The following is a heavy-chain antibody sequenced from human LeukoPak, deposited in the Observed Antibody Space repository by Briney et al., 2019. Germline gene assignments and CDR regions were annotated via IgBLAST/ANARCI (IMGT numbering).Heavy chain of an antibody. D-gene: IGHD2-2*01. J-gene: IGHJ4*02. CDR3: ARNTLYCSSTSCYDY. CDR2: IYYSGST. CDR1: GGSISSGDYY. V-gene: IGHV4-30-4*08. Sequence: SETLPLTCTVSGGSISSGDYYWSWIRQPPGKGLEWIGYIYYSGSTYYNPSLKSRVTISVDTSKNQFSLKLSSVTAADTAVYYCARNTLYCSSTSCYDYWGQGTLVTVSS.